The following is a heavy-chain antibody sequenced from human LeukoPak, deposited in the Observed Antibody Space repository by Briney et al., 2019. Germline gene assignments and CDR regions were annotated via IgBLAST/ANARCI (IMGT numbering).Heavy chain of an antibody. CDR1: GGSISSYY. J-gene: IGHJ4*02. V-gene: IGHV4-59*12. CDR2: IYYGGST. CDR3: ARGGYNYPYYFDY. D-gene: IGHD5-24*01. Sequence: PSETLSLTCTVSGGSISSYYWSWIRQPPGKGLEWIGYIYYGGSTNYNPSLKSRVTISVDTSKNQFSLKLSSVTAADTAVYYCARGGYNYPYYFDYWGQGTLVTVSS.